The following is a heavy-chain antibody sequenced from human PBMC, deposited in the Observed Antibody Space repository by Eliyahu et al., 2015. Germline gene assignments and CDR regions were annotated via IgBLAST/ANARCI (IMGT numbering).Heavy chain of an antibody. CDR3: AREVRGSGWSYYYYYGMDV. CDR1: GFXFSSYG. V-gene: IGHV3-33*01. CDR2: XWYDGSNK. D-gene: IGHD6-19*01. J-gene: IGHJ6*02. Sequence: QVQLVESGGGVVQPGRSLXXXCAASGFXFSSYGLXAGARXAXGKGVEWVAVXWYDGSNKYYADSVKGRFTISRDNSKNTLYLQMNSLRAEDTAVYYCAREVRGSGWSYYYYYGMDVWGQGTTVTVSS.